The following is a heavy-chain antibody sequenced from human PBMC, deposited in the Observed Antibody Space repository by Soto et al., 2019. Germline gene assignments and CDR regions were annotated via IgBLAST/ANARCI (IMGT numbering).Heavy chain of an antibody. Sequence: QVQLVQSGGEVKKPGSSVKVSCKASGGTFSSYAISWVRQAPGQGLEWMGGIIPIFGTANYAQKFQGRVTITADESTSTAYMELSSLRSEDTAVYYCARTPRRYDSSGYYLGYFDYWGQGTLVTVSS. CDR3: ARTPRRYDSSGYYLGYFDY. V-gene: IGHV1-69*01. D-gene: IGHD3-22*01. CDR1: GGTFSSYA. J-gene: IGHJ4*02. CDR2: IIPIFGTA.